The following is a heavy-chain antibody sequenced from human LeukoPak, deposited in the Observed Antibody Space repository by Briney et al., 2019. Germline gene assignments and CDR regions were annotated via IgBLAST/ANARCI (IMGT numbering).Heavy chain of an antibody. V-gene: IGHV3-21*01. CDR1: GFTFSGST. J-gene: IGHJ4*02. D-gene: IGHD6-19*01. Sequence: GGSLRLSCAASGFTFSGSTMNWVRQAPGKGLEWVSFISTSSSYIYYADSVRGRFTISRDNAKNSLYLQMNSLRAEDTAVYYCARQQWLDGAYYFDYWGQGTLVTVSS. CDR3: ARQQWLDGAYYFDY. CDR2: ISTSSSYI.